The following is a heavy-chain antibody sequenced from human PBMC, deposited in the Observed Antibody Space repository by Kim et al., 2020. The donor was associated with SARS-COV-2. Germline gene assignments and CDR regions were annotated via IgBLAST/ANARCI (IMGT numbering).Heavy chain of an antibody. CDR3: AREPYSNFLDY. D-gene: IGHD4-4*01. V-gene: IGHV1-18*01. J-gene: IGHJ4*02. CDR2: ISAYNGYT. Sequence: ASVKVSCKASGYTFTTYYISWVRQAPGQGLEWMGWISAYNGYTNYAQKFQGRVTMTTDTSTSTAYMELRSLRSDDTAMYYCAREPYSNFLDYWGQGTLVT. CDR1: GYTFTTYY.